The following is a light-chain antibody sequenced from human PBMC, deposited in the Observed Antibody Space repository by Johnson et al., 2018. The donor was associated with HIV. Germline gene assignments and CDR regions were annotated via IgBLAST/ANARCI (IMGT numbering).Light chain of an antibody. J-gene: IGLJ1*01. CDR3: GTWDTSLSAYV. Sequence: QSVLTQPPSVSAPPGQKVTISCSGSSSNIGNNLASWYQQLPGTAPKLLIYANNKRPSGIPDRFSGSKSGTSATLGITGLQTGDEADYYCGTWDTSLSAYVFGTGTKVTVL. CDR2: ANN. CDR1: SSNIGNNL. V-gene: IGLV1-51*02.